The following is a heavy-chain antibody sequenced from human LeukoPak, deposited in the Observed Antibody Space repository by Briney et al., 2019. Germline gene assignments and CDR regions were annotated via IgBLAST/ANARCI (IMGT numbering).Heavy chain of an antibody. Sequence: GGSLRLSCAASGFTFSRYWMHWVRQAPGKGLMWVSRISPDGSTTLYADSVKGRFTISRDNAKNTLYLQMNSLRAEDTAVYYCAKDLYGGSENYYLLDMWGQGTMVTVSS. V-gene: IGHV3-74*03. CDR2: ISPDGSTT. CDR3: AKDLYGGSENYYLLDM. J-gene: IGHJ3*02. D-gene: IGHD3-10*01. CDR1: GFTFSRYW.